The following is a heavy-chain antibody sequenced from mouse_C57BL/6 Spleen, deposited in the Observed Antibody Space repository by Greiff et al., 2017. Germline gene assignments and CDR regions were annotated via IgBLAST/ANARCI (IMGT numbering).Heavy chain of an antibody. V-gene: IGHV5-4*03. Sequence: EVKLVESGGGLVKPGGSLKLSCAASGFTFSSYAMSWVRQTPEKRLEWVATISDGGSYTYYPDNVKGRFTISRDNAKNNLYLQMSHLKSEDTAMYYCARVGDDYYYFDYWGQGTTLTVSS. CDR3: ARVGDDYYYFDY. CDR2: ISDGGSYT. CDR1: GFTFSSYA. J-gene: IGHJ2*01. D-gene: IGHD2-4*01.